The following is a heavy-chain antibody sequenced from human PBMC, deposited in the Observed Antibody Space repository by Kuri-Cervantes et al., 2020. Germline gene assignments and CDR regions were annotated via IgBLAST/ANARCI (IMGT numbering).Heavy chain of an antibody. V-gene: IGHV4-4*02. Sequence: SETLSLTCAVSGGSISISNWWSWVRQPPGKGLEWIGEIYHSGSTNYNPSLKSRVTISVDKSKNQFSLKLSSVTAADTAVYYCASLWLVQVSGMDVWGQGTTVTVSS. CDR3: ASLWLVQVSGMDV. CDR2: IYHSGST. D-gene: IGHD6-19*01. J-gene: IGHJ6*02. CDR1: GGSISISNW.